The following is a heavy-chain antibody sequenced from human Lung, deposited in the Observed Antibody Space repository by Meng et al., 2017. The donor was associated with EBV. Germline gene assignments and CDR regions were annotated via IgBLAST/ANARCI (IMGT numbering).Heavy chain of an antibody. D-gene: IGHD2-21*02. J-gene: IGHJ4*02. CDR2: ISASGGST. V-gene: IGHV3-23*01. Sequence: EVQLLESGGGWVQPGRSLRLSCAASGCTFSGYAMTWVRQAPGKVWEWVTGISASGGSTYYADSVKGRFTISRDNSKNTVSLQMNNLRAEDTAVYYCAKDGGDWPNFDYWGQGILVTVSS. CDR3: AKDGGDWPNFDY. CDR1: GCTFSGYA.